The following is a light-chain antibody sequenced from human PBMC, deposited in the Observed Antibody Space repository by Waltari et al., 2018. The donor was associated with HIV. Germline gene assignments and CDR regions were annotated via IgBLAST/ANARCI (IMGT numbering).Light chain of an antibody. CDR3: QLFGTSPRLT. J-gene: IGKJ4*01. CDR2: GAS. V-gene: IGKV3-20*01. CDR1: KNVGRTY. Sequence: EPVLMQSPGTLSSSPGEGATLSCRASKNVGRTYLTWYEQKPGQATRLLIYGASTRATGMPDRFSGSGSGTDFTLSISRLEPEDFAVYYCQLFGTSPRLTFGGGTKVEIK.